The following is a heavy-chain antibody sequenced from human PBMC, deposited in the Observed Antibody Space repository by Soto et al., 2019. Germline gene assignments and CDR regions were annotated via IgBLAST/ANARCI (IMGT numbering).Heavy chain of an antibody. J-gene: IGHJ5*02. CDR2: ISSESTTI. Sequence: GGSLRLSCTASGFTFRSYSMHWVRQAPGKGLEWLSYISSESTTIYYTDSVKGRFNISRDNAKNSLYLQMNSLRDEDTAVYYCAREPSGGDDYPDPRESWGQGTLVTVSS. CDR3: AREPSGGDDYPDPRES. D-gene: IGHD4-17*01. CDR1: GFTFRSYS. V-gene: IGHV3-48*02.